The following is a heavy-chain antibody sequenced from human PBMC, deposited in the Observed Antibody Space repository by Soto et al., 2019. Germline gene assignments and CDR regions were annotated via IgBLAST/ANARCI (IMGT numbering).Heavy chain of an antibody. CDR2: IWYDGSNK. D-gene: IGHD6-19*01. J-gene: IGHJ2*01. Sequence: QVQLVESGGGVVQPGRSLRLSCAASGFTFSSYGMHWVRQAPGKGLEWVAVIWYDGSNKYYADSVKGRFTISRDNSKNTLYLQMNSLGAEYTAVYYCARDGWDSRGWFSWYFDLWGRGTLVTVSS. CDR3: ARDGWDSRGWFSWYFDL. V-gene: IGHV3-33*01. CDR1: GFTFSSYG.